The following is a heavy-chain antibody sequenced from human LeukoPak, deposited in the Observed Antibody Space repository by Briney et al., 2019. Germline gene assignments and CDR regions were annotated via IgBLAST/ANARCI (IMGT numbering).Heavy chain of an antibody. CDR2: IYFSGST. V-gene: IGHV4-39*01. J-gene: IGHJ6*02. Sequence: PSETLSLTCTVSGGSISITTYYWGWIRQPPGKGLGWIGTIYFSGSTYYNPSLTRRVTISVDTSKNQFSLTMSSVTAADTAVYYCANLGYYNYGMDAWGQGTTVTVSS. CDR3: ANLGYYNYGMDA. CDR1: GGSISITTYY.